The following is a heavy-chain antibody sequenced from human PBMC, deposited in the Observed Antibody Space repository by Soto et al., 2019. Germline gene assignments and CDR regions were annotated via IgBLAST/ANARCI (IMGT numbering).Heavy chain of an antibody. CDR1: GFTVSSNY. V-gene: IGHV3-53*02. J-gene: IGHJ6*02. CDR2: IYSGGST. D-gene: IGHD3-3*01. Sequence: EVQLVETGGGLIQPGGSLRLSCAASGFTVSSNYMSWVRQAPGKGLEWVSVIYSGGSTYYADSVKGRFTISRDNSKNTLYLQMNSLRAEDTAVYYCARGARVTIFGVVSPYYYYGMDVWGQGTTVTVSS. CDR3: ARGARVTIFGVVSPYYYYGMDV.